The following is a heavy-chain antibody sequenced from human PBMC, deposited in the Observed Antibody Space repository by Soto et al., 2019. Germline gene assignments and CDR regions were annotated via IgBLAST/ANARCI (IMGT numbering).Heavy chain of an antibody. V-gene: IGHV1-18*01. D-gene: IGHD2-2*01. CDR2: ISAYNGNT. Sequence: ASVKVSCKASGYTFTSYGSSWVRQAPGQGLEWMGWISAYNGNTKYAQKLQGRVTMTTDTSTSTAYMELRSLRSDDTAVYYCARLLPPYCSSTSCLNWFDPWGPGTLVTVSS. CDR1: GYTFTSYG. CDR3: ARLLPPYCSSTSCLNWFDP. J-gene: IGHJ5*02.